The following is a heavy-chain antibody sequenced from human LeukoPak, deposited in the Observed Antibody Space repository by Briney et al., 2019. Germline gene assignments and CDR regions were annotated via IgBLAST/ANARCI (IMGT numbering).Heavy chain of an antibody. J-gene: IGHJ4*02. V-gene: IGHV3-21*01. CDR1: GFTFSSYS. CDR2: ISSSSSYI. CDR3: ARDDPPGIAAAGTPGTDY. Sequence: GGSLRLSCAASGFTFSSYSMNWARRPPGKGLEGVSSISSSSSYIYYADSVKGRFTISRDNAKNSLYLQMNSLRAEDTAVYYCARDDPPGIAAAGTPGTDYWGQGTLVTVSS. D-gene: IGHD6-13*01.